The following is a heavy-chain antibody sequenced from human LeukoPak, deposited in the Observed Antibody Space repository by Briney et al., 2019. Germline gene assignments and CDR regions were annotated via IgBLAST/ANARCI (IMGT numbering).Heavy chain of an antibody. V-gene: IGHV3-23*01. Sequence: GGSLRLSCAASGFIFSSYALTWVRQAPGKGLEWVSTISGSGGSTYYADSVKGRFTTSRDNSKNTLYLQMYSLRAEDTAVYYCAKARSGWCPFDYWGQGTLVTVSS. CDR2: ISGSGGST. D-gene: IGHD6-19*01. CDR1: GFIFSSYA. J-gene: IGHJ4*02. CDR3: AKARSGWCPFDY.